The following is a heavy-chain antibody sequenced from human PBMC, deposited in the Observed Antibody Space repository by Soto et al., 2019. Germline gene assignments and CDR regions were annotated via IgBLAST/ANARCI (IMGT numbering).Heavy chain of an antibody. CDR2: IYHSGST. V-gene: IGHV4-4*02. Sequence: QVQLQESGPGLVKPSGTLSLTCAVSSGSISSINWWSWVRQPPGKGLEWIGEIYHSGSTNYNPSLKSRVTIAVDKSKNQCCLKLSSVTAADTAVYYCASRVQLERWLAFDIWGQGTMVTVSS. J-gene: IGHJ3*02. CDR1: SGSISSINW. D-gene: IGHD1-1*01. CDR3: ASRVQLERWLAFDI.